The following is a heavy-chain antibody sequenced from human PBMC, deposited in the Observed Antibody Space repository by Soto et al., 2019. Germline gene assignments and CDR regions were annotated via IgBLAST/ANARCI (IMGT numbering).Heavy chain of an antibody. D-gene: IGHD6-19*01. Sequence: GASVKVSCKASGYTFTDYYIHWVRQAPGQGLEWMGMIKPSGGSTIYAQGFQGRVSMTRGTSPGTIYMELSSLRSEDTALYYCARGGGSGWYDYWGQGTLVTVSS. V-gene: IGHV1-46*01. CDR3: ARGGGSGWYDY. CDR1: GYTFTDYY. CDR2: IKPSGGST. J-gene: IGHJ4*02.